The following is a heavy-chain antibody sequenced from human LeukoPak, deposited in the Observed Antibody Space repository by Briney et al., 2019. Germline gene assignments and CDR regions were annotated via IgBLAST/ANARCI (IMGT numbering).Heavy chain of an antibody. CDR3: ATYWPQLAAI. CDR1: VFTFDDYA. D-gene: IGHD1-1*01. V-gene: IGHV3-43*02. CDR2: ISGDGSST. Sequence: GGSLRLSCAASVFTFDDYAIHWVRQVPGKGLEWVSLISGDGSSTYYADSVRGRFTISRDNSKNSLFLQMNSLRAEDTALYYCATYWPQLAAIWGQGTMVTVSS. J-gene: IGHJ3*02.